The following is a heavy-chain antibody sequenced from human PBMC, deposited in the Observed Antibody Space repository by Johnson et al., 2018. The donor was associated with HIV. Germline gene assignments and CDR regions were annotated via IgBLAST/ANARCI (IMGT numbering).Heavy chain of an antibody. V-gene: IGHV3-33*01. CDR1: GFTFSFYG. Sequence: VQLVESGGGVVQPGRSLRLSCVASGFTFSFYGMHWVRQAPGKGLDWVAAIWYDGSNKYYADSVKGRFIISRDNSKNTLLLQMNSLRAEDTAVYYCARNPLFSAFDIWGQGTMVTVSS. CDR2: IWYDGSNK. CDR3: ARNPLFSAFDI. D-gene: IGHD3-10*02. J-gene: IGHJ3*02.